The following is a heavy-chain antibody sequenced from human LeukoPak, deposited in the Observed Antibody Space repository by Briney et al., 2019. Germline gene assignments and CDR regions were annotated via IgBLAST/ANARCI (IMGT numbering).Heavy chain of an antibody. J-gene: IGHJ4*02. CDR1: GGSIKSDY. V-gene: IGHV4-59*01. Sequence: PSETLSLTRTVSGGSIKSDYWSWIRQPPGKGLEWIGYIYHSGSTNYKPSLKSRVTISVDTSKNQVSLELSAVTTADTAVYYCARAHNYGDYGYFDSWGQGTLVTVSS. CDR2: IYHSGST. CDR3: ARAHNYGDYGYFDS. D-gene: IGHD4-17*01.